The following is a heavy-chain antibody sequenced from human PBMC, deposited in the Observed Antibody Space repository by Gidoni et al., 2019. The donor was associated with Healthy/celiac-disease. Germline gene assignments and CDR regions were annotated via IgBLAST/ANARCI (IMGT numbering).Heavy chain of an antibody. CDR1: GGSISSSSYY. J-gene: IGHJ4*02. CDR3: ATARGAARYYFDY. CDR2: IYYSGST. Sequence: QLQLQESGPGLVKPSETLSLTCTVSGGSISSSSYYWGWIRQPPGKGLEWIGSIYYSGSTYYNPSLKSRVTISVDTSKNQFSLKLSSVTAADTAVYYCATARGAARYYFDYWGQGTLVTVSS. D-gene: IGHD3-10*01. V-gene: IGHV4-39*01.